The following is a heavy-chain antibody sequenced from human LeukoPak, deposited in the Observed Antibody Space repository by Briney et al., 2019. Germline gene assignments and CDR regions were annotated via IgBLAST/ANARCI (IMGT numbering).Heavy chain of an antibody. D-gene: IGHD2-2*01. V-gene: IGHV3-21*01. CDR2: ISSSSSYI. CDR3: ARGAGYCSSTSCPLYYYYGMDV. CDR1: GFTFSSYS. J-gene: IGHJ6*02. Sequence: GGSLRLSCAASGFTFSSYSMNCVRQAPGKGLEWVSSISSSSSYIYYADSVKGRFTISRDNAKNSLYLQMNSLRAEDTAVYYCARGAGYCSSTSCPLYYYYGMDVWGQGTTVTVSS.